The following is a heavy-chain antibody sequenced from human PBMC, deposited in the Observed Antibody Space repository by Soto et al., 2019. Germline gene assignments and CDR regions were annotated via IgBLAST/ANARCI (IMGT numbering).Heavy chain of an antibody. CDR3: ARTSYDSSGYYYVPQGYWFDP. CDR1: GGSISSSGYY. J-gene: IGHJ5*02. V-gene: IGHV4-39*01. CDR2: IYYSGST. D-gene: IGHD3-22*01. Sequence: SETLSLTCTVSGGSISSSGYYWGWIRQPPGKGLERIGNIYYSGSTNYNPSLKSRVTISVDTSKNQFSLKVSSVTAADTAVYYCARTSYDSSGYYYVPQGYWFDPWGQGTLVTVSS.